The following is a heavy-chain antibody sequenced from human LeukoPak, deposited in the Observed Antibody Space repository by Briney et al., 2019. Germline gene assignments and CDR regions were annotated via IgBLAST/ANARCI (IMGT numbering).Heavy chain of an antibody. CDR2: IYYSGST. J-gene: IGHJ5*02. CDR1: GGSISSSSYY. Sequence: SETLSLTCTVSGGSISSSSYYWGWIRQPPGEGLEWIGSIYYSGSTYYNPSLKSRVTISVDTSNNQFSLKLSSVTAADTAVYYCARRPYDYVWGSYRYIHWFDPWGQGTLVTVSS. CDR3: ARRPYDYVWGSYRYIHWFDP. V-gene: IGHV4-39*07. D-gene: IGHD3-16*02.